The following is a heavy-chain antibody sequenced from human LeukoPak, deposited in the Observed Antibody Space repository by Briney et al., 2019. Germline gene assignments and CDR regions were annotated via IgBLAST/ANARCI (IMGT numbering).Heavy chain of an antibody. D-gene: IGHD5-24*01. CDR1: GGSIRSSSYY. J-gene: IGHJ4*02. CDR2: IYYSGST. Sequence: SETLSLTCTVSGGSIRSSSYYWGWIRQPPGKGLEWIGSIYYSGSTYYNPSLKSRVTISVDTSKNQFSLKLSSVTAADTDVYYCARHQEMATFDYWGQGTLVTVSS. CDR3: ARHQEMATFDY. V-gene: IGHV4-39*01.